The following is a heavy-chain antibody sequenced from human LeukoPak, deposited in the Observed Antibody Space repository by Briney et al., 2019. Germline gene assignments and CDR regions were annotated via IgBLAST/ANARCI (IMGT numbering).Heavy chain of an antibody. Sequence: PGGSLRLSCAASGFTVSSNYMSWVRQAPGKGLEWVSVIYSGGSTYYADSVKGRFTISRDNPKNTLYLQMNSLRAEDTAVYYCARGYSYYYYGMDVWGQGTTVTVSS. V-gene: IGHV3-53*01. D-gene: IGHD1-1*01. J-gene: IGHJ6*02. CDR2: IYSGGST. CDR1: GFTVSSNY. CDR3: ARGYSYYYYGMDV.